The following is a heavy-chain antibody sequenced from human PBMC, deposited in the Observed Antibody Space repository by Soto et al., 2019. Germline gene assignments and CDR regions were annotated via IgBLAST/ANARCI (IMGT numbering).Heavy chain of an antibody. CDR1: GFTFSTYA. CDR3: ATTTILRVVITSIPHY. D-gene: IGHD3-3*01. Sequence: QVQLVESGGGVVQPGMSLRLSCAASGFTFSTYAMYWVRQAPGKGLEWVAVISYDGSNLYYADSVKGRFTISRDNSKEELYLQMNSLRTEDTAVYYCATTTILRVVITSIPHYWGQGTLVTVSS. CDR2: ISYDGSNL. J-gene: IGHJ4*02. V-gene: IGHV3-30-3*01.